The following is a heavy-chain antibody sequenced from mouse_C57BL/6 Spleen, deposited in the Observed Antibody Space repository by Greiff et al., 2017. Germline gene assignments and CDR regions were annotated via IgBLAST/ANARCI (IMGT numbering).Heavy chain of an antibody. Sequence: VQLQESGAELARPGASVKLSCKASGYTFTSYGISWVKQRTGQGLEWIGEIYPRSGNTYYNEKFKGKATLTADKSSSTAYMELRSLTSEDSAVYFCARSGYYGSPHYFDYWGQGTTLTVSS. J-gene: IGHJ2*01. CDR2: IYPRSGNT. V-gene: IGHV1-81*01. D-gene: IGHD1-1*01. CDR1: GYTFTSYG. CDR3: ARSGYYGSPHYFDY.